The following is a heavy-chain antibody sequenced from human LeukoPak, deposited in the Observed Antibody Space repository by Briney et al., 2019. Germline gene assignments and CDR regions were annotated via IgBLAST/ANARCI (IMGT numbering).Heavy chain of an antibody. D-gene: IGHD1-1*01. CDR3: ARGSTATGAPWRVDY. J-gene: IGHJ4*02. Sequence: ASVKVSCKASGYTFTGYYMHWVRQAPGQGLEWMGWINPNSGGTNYAQKFQGRVTMTRDTSTSTVYMELSSLRSEDTAVYYCARGSTATGAPWRVDYWGQGILVTVSS. V-gene: IGHV1-2*02. CDR2: INPNSGGT. CDR1: GYTFTGYY.